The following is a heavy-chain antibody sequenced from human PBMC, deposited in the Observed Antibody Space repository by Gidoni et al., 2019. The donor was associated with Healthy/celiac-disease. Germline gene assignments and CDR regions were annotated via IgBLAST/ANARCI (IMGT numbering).Heavy chain of an antibody. Sequence: QVQLVQSGAEVKKPGSSVKVSCKASGGTFSSYAISWVRQAPGQGLEWMGGIIPIFGTANYAQKFQGRVTITADESTSTAYMELSSLRSEDTAVYYCARVRSDCGGDCYSGYYDYGMDVWGQGTTVTVSS. D-gene: IGHD2-21*02. CDR3: ARVRSDCGGDCYSGYYDYGMDV. V-gene: IGHV1-69*01. J-gene: IGHJ6*02. CDR2: IIPIFGTA. CDR1: GGTFSSYA.